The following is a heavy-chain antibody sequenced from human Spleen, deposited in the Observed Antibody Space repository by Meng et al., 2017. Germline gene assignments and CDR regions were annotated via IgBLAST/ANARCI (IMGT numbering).Heavy chain of an antibody. CDR1: GYTFSSNA. CDR2: INTNTGNP. V-gene: IGHV7-4-1*02. J-gene: IGHJ6*02. Sequence: ASVKVSCKASGYTFSSNAMNWVRQAPGQGLEWMGWINTNTGNPTYAQGFTGRFVFSLDTSVSTASLQVSSLKAEDTTVYYCARGGEGGIALWSGGFYYYGMDVWGQGTRVTVSS. CDR3: ARGGEGGIALWSGGFYYYGMDV. D-gene: IGHD5-18*01.